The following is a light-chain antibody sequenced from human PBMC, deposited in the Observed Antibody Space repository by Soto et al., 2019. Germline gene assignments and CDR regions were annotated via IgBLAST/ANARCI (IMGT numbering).Light chain of an antibody. CDR2: DVS. Sequence: EVVLTQSPATLSLSPGERVTLSCTASQSISYSLAWYQHKPGQAPRLLIYDVSNRAAGIPARFSGSGSGTDFTLTISRLQPEDFAVYYCQQYATSPTFGQGTRLEI. CDR3: QQYATSPT. CDR1: QSISYS. J-gene: IGKJ5*01. V-gene: IGKV3-11*01.